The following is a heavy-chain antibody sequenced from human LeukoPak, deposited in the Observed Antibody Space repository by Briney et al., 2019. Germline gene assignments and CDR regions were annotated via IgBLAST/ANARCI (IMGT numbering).Heavy chain of an antibody. CDR1: GFTFSSYW. CDR2: IKQDGSEK. CDR3: AKDRGITMIAQDS. V-gene: IGHV3-7*03. Sequence: PGGSLRLSCAASGFTFSSYWMSWVRQAPGKGLEWVANIKQDGSEKYYVDSVKGRFTISRDNAKNSLYLQTNSLRAEDTAVYYCAKDRGITMIAQDSWGQGTLVTVSS. D-gene: IGHD3-22*01. J-gene: IGHJ4*02.